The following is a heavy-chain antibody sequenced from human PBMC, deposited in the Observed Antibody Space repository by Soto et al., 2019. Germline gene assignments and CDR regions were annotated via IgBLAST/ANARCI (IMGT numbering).Heavy chain of an antibody. CDR3: ARPLGVPIWGFDP. D-gene: IGHD3-3*01. J-gene: IGHJ5*02. V-gene: IGHV1-8*01. CDR2: MDPKSGAT. Sequence: ASVKVSCKASGSTFSTYDISWVRQAPGQGLEWMGWMDPKSGATDYAQKFQGRVTMTSNTSINTAYMELSRLTSEDTAMYYCARPLGVPIWGFDPWGQGTLVTVSS. CDR1: GSTFSTYD.